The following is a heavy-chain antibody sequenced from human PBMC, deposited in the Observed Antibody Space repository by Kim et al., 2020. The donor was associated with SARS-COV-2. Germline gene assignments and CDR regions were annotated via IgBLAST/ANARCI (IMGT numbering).Heavy chain of an antibody. CDR3: ARGGYYGPAPY. V-gene: IGHV1-3*01. Sequence: KYSQEFQGRVNITRDTSASAAYMELNRLGSEDTAMYYCARGGYYGPAPYWGQGTLVTVSS. J-gene: IGHJ4*02. D-gene: IGHD3-10*01.